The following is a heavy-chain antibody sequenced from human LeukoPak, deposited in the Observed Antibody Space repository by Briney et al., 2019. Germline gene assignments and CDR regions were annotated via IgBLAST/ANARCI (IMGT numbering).Heavy chain of an antibody. CDR2: VYYIGTT. J-gene: IGHJ5*02. CDR1: GGSISSYY. V-gene: IGHV4-59*01. Sequence: SETLSLTCTVSGGSISSYYWSWIRQPPGKGLEWIGNVYYIGTTSYNSSLKSRVSISVDTSKNQFSLEVKSMTSEDTAVYYCARNTSSSPWFDPWGQGTLVTVSS. CDR3: ARNTSSSPWFDP. D-gene: IGHD6-6*01.